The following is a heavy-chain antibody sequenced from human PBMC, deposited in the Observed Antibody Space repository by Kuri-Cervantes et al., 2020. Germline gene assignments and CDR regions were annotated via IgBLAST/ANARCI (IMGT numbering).Heavy chain of an antibody. CDR1: GFTFDDYG. CDR2: ISWTSGSR. D-gene: IGHD3-22*01. V-gene: IGHV3-9*01. J-gene: IGHJ4*02. CDR3: AQGSGYYDSHGYLRN. Sequence: SLKISCAASGFTFDDYGMSWVRQAPGKGLEWVSGISWTSGSRGYADSVRGRFIISRDNAENSLYLQMNSLRPEDTALYYCAQGSGYYDSHGYLRNWGQGTVVTVSS.